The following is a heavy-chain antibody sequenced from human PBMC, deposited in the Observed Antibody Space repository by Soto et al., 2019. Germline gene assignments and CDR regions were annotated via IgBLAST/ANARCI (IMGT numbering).Heavy chain of an antibody. CDR1: GFTFDDYA. J-gene: IGHJ5*02. D-gene: IGHD3-10*01. V-gene: IGHV3-9*01. Sequence: LSLTCAASGFTFDDYAMHWVRQAPGKGLEWVSGISWNSGSIGYADSVKGRFTISRDNAKNSLYLQMNSLRAEDTALYYCAKDRGGITMVRGVPWFDPWGQGTLVTVSS. CDR2: ISWNSGSI. CDR3: AKDRGGITMVRGVPWFDP.